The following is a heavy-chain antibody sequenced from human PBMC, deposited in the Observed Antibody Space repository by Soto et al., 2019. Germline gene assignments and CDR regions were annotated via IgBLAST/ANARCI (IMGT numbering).Heavy chain of an antibody. J-gene: IGHJ1*01. CDR1: GGSISSYY. CDR3: ARDGCSGGSCYLFQH. D-gene: IGHD2-15*01. CDR2: IYYSGST. V-gene: IGHV4-59*01. Sequence: KPSETLSLTCTVSGGSISSYYWSWIRQPPGKGLEWIGYIYYSGSTNYNPSLKSRVTISVDTSKNQFSLKLSSVTAVDTAVYYCARDGCSGGSCYLFQHWGQGTLVTVSS.